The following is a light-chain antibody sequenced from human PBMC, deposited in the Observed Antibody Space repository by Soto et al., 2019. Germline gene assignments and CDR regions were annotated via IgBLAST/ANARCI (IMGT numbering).Light chain of an antibody. CDR3: QQYLNSPRT. Sequence: VLTQSPGTLSLSPGEGATLSCRASQRVASDLAWYLQKPGQHPRLLIYDASIRATGIPDRISGSGSERDFTLTISRLEPEDASVYYCQQYLNSPRTFGQGTKLEIK. CDR2: DAS. V-gene: IGKV3-20*01. J-gene: IGKJ1*01. CDR1: QRVASD.